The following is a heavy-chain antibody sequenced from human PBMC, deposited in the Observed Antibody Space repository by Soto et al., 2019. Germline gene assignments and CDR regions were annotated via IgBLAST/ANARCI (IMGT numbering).Heavy chain of an antibody. J-gene: IGHJ4*02. D-gene: IGHD1-20*01. CDR3: AGSRITGTTNPIDY. V-gene: IGHV3-11*01. Sequence: PGGSLRLSCAASGFTFSDYYMSWIRQAPGKGLEWVSYISSSGSTIYYADSVKGRFTISRDNAKNSLYLQMNSLRAEDTAVYYCAGSRITGTTNPIDYWGQGTLVTVYS. CDR1: GFTFSDYY. CDR2: ISSSGSTI.